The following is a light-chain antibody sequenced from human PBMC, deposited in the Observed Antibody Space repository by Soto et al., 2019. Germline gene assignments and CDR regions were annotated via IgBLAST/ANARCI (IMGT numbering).Light chain of an antibody. Sequence: DIVMTQSPDSLAVSLGERATINCKSSQSLLYSSNNKNYLTWYQQKPGQPPKLLIYWASTRESGVPDRFTGSGSGTDFTLTISTLRAEDVAVYYCQQYDSTPLTFGGGTKVEIK. V-gene: IGKV4-1*01. CDR3: QQYDSTPLT. CDR2: WAS. J-gene: IGKJ4*01. CDR1: QSLLYSSNNKNY.